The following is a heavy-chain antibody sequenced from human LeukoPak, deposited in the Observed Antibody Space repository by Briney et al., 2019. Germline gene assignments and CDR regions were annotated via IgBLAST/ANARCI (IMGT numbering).Heavy chain of an antibody. D-gene: IGHD2-2*01. Sequence: GASVKVSCKASGYTFTSYGISWVRQAPGQGLEWMGWISAYNGNTNYAQKLQGRVTMTTDTSTSTAYMELRSLRSDDTAVYYCARDGGDYCSSTSCYYISGYYGMDVWGQGTTVTVSS. CDR2: ISAYNGNT. V-gene: IGHV1-18*01. CDR3: ARDGGDYCSSTSCYYISGYYGMDV. J-gene: IGHJ6*02. CDR1: GYTFTSYG.